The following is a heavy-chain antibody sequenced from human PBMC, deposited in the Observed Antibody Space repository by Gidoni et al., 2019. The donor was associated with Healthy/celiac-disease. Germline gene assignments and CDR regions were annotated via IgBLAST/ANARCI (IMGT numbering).Heavy chain of an antibody. CDR1: GYTFTGYY. D-gene: IGHD6-13*01. CDR2: INPNSGGT. Sequence: QVQLVQSGAEVKKPGASVKVSCKASGYTFTGYYMHWVRQAPGQGIEWMGWINPNSGGTNYAQKFSGRVTMTRDTSISTAYMELGRLRSDDAAVYCCARVIEAAAGAYYYYGMNVWSQGTTVTVSS. CDR3: ARVIEAAAGAYYYYGMNV. V-gene: IGHV1-2*02. J-gene: IGHJ6*02.